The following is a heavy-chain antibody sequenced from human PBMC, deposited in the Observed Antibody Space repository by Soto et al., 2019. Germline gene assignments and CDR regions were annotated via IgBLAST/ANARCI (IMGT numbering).Heavy chain of an antibody. Sequence: EVQLVESGGGLVQPGRSLRLSCAASGFTFDDYAMHWVRQAPGKGLGWASGIIWNSGMIFYADSVKGRFTISRDNAKNSLYLQMNSLRTEDTALYYCAKEVGYCSGGTCSYFDYWGQGTLVTVSS. CDR1: GFTFDDYA. CDR2: IIWNSGMI. CDR3: AKEVGYCSGGTCSYFDY. J-gene: IGHJ4*02. D-gene: IGHD2-15*01. V-gene: IGHV3-9*01.